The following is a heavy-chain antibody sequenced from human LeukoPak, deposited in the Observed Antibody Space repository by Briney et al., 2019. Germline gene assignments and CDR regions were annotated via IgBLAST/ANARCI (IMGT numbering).Heavy chain of an antibody. V-gene: IGHV3-33*01. CDR3: ARGVTPLDYYYGMDV. J-gene: IGHJ6*02. CDR1: GFTFSSYG. D-gene: IGHD2-21*02. CDR2: IWYDGSNK. Sequence: PGRSLRLSCAASGFTFSSYGMHWVRQAPGKGLEWVAVIWYDGSNKYYADSVKGRFTISRDNSKNTLYLQMNSLRAEDTAVYYCARGVTPLDYYYGMDVWGQGTTVTVSS.